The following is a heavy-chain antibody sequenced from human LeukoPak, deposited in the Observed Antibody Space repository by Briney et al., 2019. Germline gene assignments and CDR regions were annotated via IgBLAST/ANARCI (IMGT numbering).Heavy chain of an antibody. CDR3: AKELDSSGYFDY. CDR2: ISGSGGKT. J-gene: IGHJ4*02. V-gene: IGHV3-23*01. CDR1: GFTFSTYA. D-gene: IGHD3-22*01. Sequence: SGGSLRLSCAASGFTFSTYAMSWVRQAPGKGLEWVSAISGSGGKTYYADPVKGRFTIARDNSKNTLYLQMNSLRPEDTAVYYCAKELDSSGYFDYWGEGTLVTVSS.